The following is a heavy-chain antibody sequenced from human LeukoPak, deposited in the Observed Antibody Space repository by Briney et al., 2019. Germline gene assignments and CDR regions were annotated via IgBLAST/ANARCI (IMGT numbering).Heavy chain of an antibody. CDR2: IRQDGSER. J-gene: IGHJ6*03. CDR1: GFSFSSYW. D-gene: IGHD3-10*01. Sequence: PGGSLSLSCEGSGFSFSSYWMTWVRQLPGKGPEWVANIRQDGSERYLADSVKGRFTISRDNAKKSVYLHMSRLRAEDTALYYCARLSAYYYGSYFYYYMDVWGKGTTVTVSS. V-gene: IGHV3-7*01. CDR3: ARLSAYYYGSYFYYYMDV.